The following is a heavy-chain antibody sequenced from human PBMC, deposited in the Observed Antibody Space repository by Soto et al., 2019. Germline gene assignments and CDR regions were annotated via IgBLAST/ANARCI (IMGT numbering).Heavy chain of an antibody. CDR1: GFTVGSAY. J-gene: IGHJ4*02. CDR3: ARDPWVGDIGDY. CDR2: IYSGGNT. V-gene: IGHV3-66*01. Sequence: EVRLLESGGGLVLRGESLRLSCAASGFTVGSAYMSWVRQAPGKGLEWVAGIYSGGNTYYADSVKGRFTISRDTSKNRLYLQMNSLRAEDAAIYYCARDPWVGDIGDYWGQGTLVTVSS. D-gene: IGHD4-17*01.